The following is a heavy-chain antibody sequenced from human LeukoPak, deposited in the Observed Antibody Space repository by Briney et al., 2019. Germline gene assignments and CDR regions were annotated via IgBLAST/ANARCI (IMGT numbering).Heavy chain of an antibody. CDR1: GYSFTGYY. D-gene: IGHD3-10*01. J-gene: IGHJ6*02. CDR3: AKSGPYSGNDPYYYGMDV. V-gene: IGHV1-2*06. CDR2: INCNGGGT. Sequence: ASVKVSCKASGYSFTGYYMHWVRQAPGQGPEWMGRINCNGGGTNYAQKFQGRVTMTRDTSISTVYLDLSSLRSDDTAVYYCAKSGPYSGNDPYYYGMDVWGQGTTVTVYS.